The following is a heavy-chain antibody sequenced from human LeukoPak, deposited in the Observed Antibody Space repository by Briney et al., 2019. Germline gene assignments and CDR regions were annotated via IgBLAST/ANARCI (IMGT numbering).Heavy chain of an antibody. J-gene: IGHJ6*02. D-gene: IGHD5-18*01. CDR1: GFTFDDYA. Sequence: GGSLRLSCAASGFTFDDYAMHWVRQAPGKGLEWVSLISGGGGSTYYADSVKGRFTISRDNSKNSLYLQMNSLRTEDTALYYCAKAHVRGYSYGYYGMDVWGQGTTVTVSS. CDR2: ISGGGGST. CDR3: AKAHVRGYSYGYYGMDV. V-gene: IGHV3-43*02.